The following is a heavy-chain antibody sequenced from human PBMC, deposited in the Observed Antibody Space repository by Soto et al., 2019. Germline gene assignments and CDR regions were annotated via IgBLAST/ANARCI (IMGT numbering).Heavy chain of an antibody. Sequence: ASETLSLTCTVSGGSISSGDYYWSWIRQPPGKRLEWIGYIYYSGSTYYNPSLKSRVTISVDTSKNQFSLKLSSVTAADTAVYYCARDQGTENYYYYGMDVWGQGTTVTVCS. D-gene: IGHD1-7*01. CDR3: ARDQGTENYYYYGMDV. J-gene: IGHJ6*02. CDR2: IYYSGST. V-gene: IGHV4-30-4*01. CDR1: GGSISSGDYY.